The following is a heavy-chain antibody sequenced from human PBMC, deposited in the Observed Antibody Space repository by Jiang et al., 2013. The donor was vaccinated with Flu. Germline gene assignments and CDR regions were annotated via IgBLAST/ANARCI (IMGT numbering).Heavy chain of an antibody. D-gene: IGHD4-23*01. CDR2: TYYRSKYYT. CDR3: ARGRWYYSDVYYYYMDV. Sequence: SGDSVSSNTVAWNWIRQTPSRGLEWLGRTYYRSKYYTDYADSVKSRIDISPDTSKNQFSLQLNSVTPEDTAVYYCARGRWYYSDVYYYYMDVWGKGTTVTVSS. V-gene: IGHV6-1*01. CDR1: GDSVSSNTVA. J-gene: IGHJ6*03.